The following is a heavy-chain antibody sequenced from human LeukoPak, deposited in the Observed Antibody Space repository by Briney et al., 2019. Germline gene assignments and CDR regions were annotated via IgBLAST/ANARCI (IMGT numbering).Heavy chain of an antibody. CDR3: AKEGLLWFGELSPPPYFDY. Sequence: GGSLRLSCAASGFTFSSYGMHWVRQAPGKGLEWVAVISYDGSNKYYADSVKGRFTISRDNSKNTLYLQMNSLRAEDTAVYYCAKEGLLWFGELSPPPYFDYWGQGTLVTVSS. CDR1: GFTFSSYG. V-gene: IGHV3-30*18. CDR2: ISYDGSNK. D-gene: IGHD3-10*01. J-gene: IGHJ4*02.